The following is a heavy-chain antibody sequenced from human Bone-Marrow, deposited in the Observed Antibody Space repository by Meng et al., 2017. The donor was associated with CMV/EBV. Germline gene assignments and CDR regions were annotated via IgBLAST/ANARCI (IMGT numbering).Heavy chain of an antibody. J-gene: IGHJ6*02. Sequence: GESLKISCAASGFTFSSYEMNWVRQAPGKGLEWVSYISSSGSTIYYADSVKGRFTISRDNAKNSLYLQMNSLRAEDTAVYYCAILGGYYTNGVCYSSFDYGMDVWGQGTTVTVAS. CDR3: AILGGYYTNGVCYSSFDYGMDV. V-gene: IGHV3-48*03. D-gene: IGHD2-8*01. CDR2: ISSSGSTI. CDR1: GFTFSSYE.